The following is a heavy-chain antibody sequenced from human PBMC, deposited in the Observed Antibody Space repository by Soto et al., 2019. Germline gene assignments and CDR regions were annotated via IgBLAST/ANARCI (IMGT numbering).Heavy chain of an antibody. Sequence: PGGSLRLSCAASGFTFSNYGMIWVRQAPGKGLEWVAAIIGTDTTNYADSVKGRFTISRDNSKDTLYLQMNGLRVEDTAIYYCAKGEALYSSHPWDSWGHGTLVTVSS. J-gene: IGHJ5*01. D-gene: IGHD3-22*01. CDR1: GFTFSNYG. V-gene: IGHV3-23*01. CDR3: AKGEALYSSHPWDS. CDR2: IIGTDTT.